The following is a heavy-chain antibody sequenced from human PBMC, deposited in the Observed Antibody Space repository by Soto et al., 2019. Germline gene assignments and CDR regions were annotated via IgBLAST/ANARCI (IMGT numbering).Heavy chain of an antibody. V-gene: IGHV4-4*02. CDR2: IYHSGST. J-gene: IGHJ5*01. D-gene: IGHD4-17*01. CDR3: ESPLNDYGDYDS. Sequence: QVQLQESGPGLVKPSGTLSLTCAVSVCSISSSNWWSWVRQPPGKGLAWIGEIYHSGSTNYNPSLKSRVTISVDKSKNQFSLKLSSVTAADTAVYYCESPLNDYGDYDSWGQGTLVTVSS. CDR1: VCSISSSNW.